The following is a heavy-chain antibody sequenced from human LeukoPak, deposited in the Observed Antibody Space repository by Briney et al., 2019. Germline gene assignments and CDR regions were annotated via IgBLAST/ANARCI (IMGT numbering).Heavy chain of an antibody. CDR2: IRSKGNDYAT. J-gene: IGHJ4*02. D-gene: IGHD4-23*01. Sequence: GGSLRLSCAASGFTFSSYSMNWVRQAPGKGLEWVGRIRSKGNDYATAYAASVKGRFTISRDDSKNTAYLQMNSLRAEDTAVYYCAKDRGTTTVEPFGYWGQGTLVTVSS. CDR3: AKDRGTTTVEPFGY. V-gene: IGHV3-73*01. CDR1: GFTFSSYS.